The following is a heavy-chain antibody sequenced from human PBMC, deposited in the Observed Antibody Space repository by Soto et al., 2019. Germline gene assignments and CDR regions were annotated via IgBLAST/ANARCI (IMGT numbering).Heavy chain of an antibody. V-gene: IGHV3-48*02. J-gene: IGHJ4*02. CDR2: ISSSSSTI. CDR1: GFTFSSYS. CDR3: AREPPGSYPVDYFDY. D-gene: IGHD3-10*01. Sequence: HPGGSLRLSCAASGFTFSSYSMNWVRQAPGKGLEWVSYISSSSSTIYYADSVKGRFTISRDNAKNSLYLQMNSLRDEDTAVYYCAREPPGSYPVDYFDYWGQGTLVTVSS.